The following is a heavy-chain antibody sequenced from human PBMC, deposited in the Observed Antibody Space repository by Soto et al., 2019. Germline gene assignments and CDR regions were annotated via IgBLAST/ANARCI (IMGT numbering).Heavy chain of an antibody. CDR2: IYPSGMP. CDR1: GGSISNAAYS. J-gene: IGHJ5*02. D-gene: IGHD2-21*01. Sequence: SETLSLTCTVSGGSISNAAYSWSWIRQPPGKGLEWIGYIYPSGMPFYNPSLRSRVTISIDRSNDQFSLRLNSVTAADTAVYFCASSKYDVVAGSVWFDPWGQGTLVTVSS. CDR3: ASSKYDVVAGSVWFDP. V-gene: IGHV4-30-2*01.